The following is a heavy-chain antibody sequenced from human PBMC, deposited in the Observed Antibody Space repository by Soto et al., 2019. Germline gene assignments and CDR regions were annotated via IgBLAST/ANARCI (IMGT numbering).Heavy chain of an antibody. D-gene: IGHD6-13*01. CDR2: IYYSGST. CDR1: GGSISSGDYY. J-gene: IGHJ6*02. V-gene: IGHV4-30-4*01. Sequence: QVQLQESGPGLVKPSQTLSLTCTVSGGSISSGDYYWSWIRQPPGKGLEWIGYIYYSGSTYYNPSLMSRVTISVDAFLTQCSLKARSVTAADTAVYYCARELSSRWSNYYYSGIDVWGQGTKVTVSS. CDR3: ARELSSRWSNYYYSGIDV.